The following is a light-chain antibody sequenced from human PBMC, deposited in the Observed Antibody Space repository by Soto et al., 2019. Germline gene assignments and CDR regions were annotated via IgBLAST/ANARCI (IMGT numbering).Light chain of an antibody. Sequence: EMVLTQSPGTLSLSPGERATLSCRASQRVSSSYLAWYQQKPGQAPRLLIYGASSRATGIPDRFSGSGSGTDFTLTISRLEAEDFAVYYCQQYGSSPPYTFGQGTKLEIK. CDR2: GAS. V-gene: IGKV3-20*01. J-gene: IGKJ2*01. CDR3: QQYGSSPPYT. CDR1: QRVSSSY.